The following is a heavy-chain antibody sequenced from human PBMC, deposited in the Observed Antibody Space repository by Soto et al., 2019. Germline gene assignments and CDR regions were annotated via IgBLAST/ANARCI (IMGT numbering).Heavy chain of an antibody. V-gene: IGHV1-2*04. CDR3: ARETLDSGSYGSRPDDAFDI. Sequence: ASVKVSCKASGYTFTGYYMHWVRQAPGQGLEWMGWINPNSGGTNYAQKFQGWVTITADESTSTAYMELSSLRSEDTAVYYCARETLDSGSYGSRPDDAFDIWGQGTMVTVSS. CDR2: INPNSGGT. CDR1: GYTFTGYY. J-gene: IGHJ3*02. D-gene: IGHD1-26*01.